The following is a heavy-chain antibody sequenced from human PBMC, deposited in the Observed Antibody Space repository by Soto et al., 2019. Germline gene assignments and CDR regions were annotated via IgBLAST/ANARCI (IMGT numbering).Heavy chain of an antibody. CDR1: GYPFTAYY. Sequence: QVQLVQSGAELKKPGASVKVSCKASGYPFTAYYIHWIRQAHGQGLQWMGRVNPSVKSTTYAGKFQGTVTVTWDTSTSTVFLEMISLRSEDSALYYCARGPPRGAYTTHFDHWGQGYLVTVSS. V-gene: IGHV1-46*01. D-gene: IGHD1-1*01. CDR2: VNPSVKST. CDR3: ARGPPRGAYTTHFDH. J-gene: IGHJ5*02.